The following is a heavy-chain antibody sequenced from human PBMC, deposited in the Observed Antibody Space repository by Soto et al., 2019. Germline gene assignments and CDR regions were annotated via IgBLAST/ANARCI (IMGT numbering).Heavy chain of an antibody. J-gene: IGHJ4*02. CDR2: ISYDGSNK. CDR3: AKDRAYGDYVLDY. CDR1: GFTFSSYG. D-gene: IGHD4-17*01. Sequence: QVQLVESGGGVVQPGRSLRLSCAASGFTFSSYGMHWVRQAPGKGLEWVAVISYDGSNKYYADSVKGRFTISRDNSKNTLYLQMNSLRAEDTAVYYCAKDRAYGDYVLDYWGQGTLVTVSS. V-gene: IGHV3-30*18.